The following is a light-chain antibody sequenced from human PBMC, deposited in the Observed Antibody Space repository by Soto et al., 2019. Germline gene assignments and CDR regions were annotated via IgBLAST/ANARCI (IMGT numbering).Light chain of an antibody. CDR2: RAS. Sequence: EVLRTQSPDTLSVSPWERATLSCRASQSVSDNLAWYQQKPGQGPRLLVYRASNRNLGIPARFSGSESGTEFTLTISSLQSEDFAVYYCQQYDSWPITFGQATRLEI. CDR3: QQYDSWPIT. V-gene: IGKV3-15*01. J-gene: IGKJ5*01. CDR1: QSVSDN.